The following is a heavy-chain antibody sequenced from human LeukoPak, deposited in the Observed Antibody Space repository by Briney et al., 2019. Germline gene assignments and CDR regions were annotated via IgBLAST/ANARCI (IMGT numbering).Heavy chain of an antibody. J-gene: IGHJ3*02. CDR2: ISGCGSST. CDR3: AKDSSGYWVYAFDI. D-gene: IGHD3-22*01. Sequence: GGSLRLSCAASGFTFSSYAMSWVRQAPGKGLEWVSAISGCGSSTYYADTGNARFTISRNNSKNPLSMQMNSLRAEDTAVYYCAKDSSGYWVYAFDIWGQGTMVTVSS. V-gene: IGHV3-23*01. CDR1: GFTFSSYA.